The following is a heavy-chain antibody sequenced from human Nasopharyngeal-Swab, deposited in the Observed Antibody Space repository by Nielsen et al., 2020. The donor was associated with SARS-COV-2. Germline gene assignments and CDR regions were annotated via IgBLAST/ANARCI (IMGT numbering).Heavy chain of an antibody. CDR3: ARNLASRSSSWCFDY. J-gene: IGHJ4*02. D-gene: IGHD6-13*01. V-gene: IGHV3-48*02. CDR2: ISGSTGTI. Sequence: GESLKLSCAASGFTFNSYGMNWVRQAPGKGLQWVSYISGSTGTIYYADSVKGRFTISRDNAKNSLYLQMNSLREEDTAVYYCARNLASRSSSWCFDYWGQGTLVTVSS. CDR1: GFTFNSYG.